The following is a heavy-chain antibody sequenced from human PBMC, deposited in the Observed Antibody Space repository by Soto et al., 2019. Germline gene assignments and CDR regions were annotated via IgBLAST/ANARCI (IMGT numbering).Heavy chain of an antibody. D-gene: IGHD1-20*01. V-gene: IGHV1-3*04. CDR2: INTGNGNT. CDR3: ARGEVPYITRYFDY. CDR1: GYTFTSYT. J-gene: IGHJ4*02. Sequence: GASVKVSCKASGYTFTSYTIQWVRQAPGQRLEWMGWINTGNGNTKYSQKFQGRVTITRDTSASTAYMELGSLRSEDTAVYYCARGEVPYITRYFDYWGQGTLVTVSS.